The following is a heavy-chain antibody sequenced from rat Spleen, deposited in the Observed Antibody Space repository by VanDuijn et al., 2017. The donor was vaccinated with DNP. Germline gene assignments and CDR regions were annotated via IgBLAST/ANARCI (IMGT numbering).Heavy chain of an antibody. CDR1: GFSLTSYG. D-gene: IGHD1-11*01. Sequence: QVQLKESGPGLVQPSQTLSLTCTVSGFSLTSYGVSWVRQPPGKGLEWIAGISRGGDTYYNSALKSRLIIRRDTSKSQVFLKMNSLQTEDTAMYFCVRWEGINGYWGQGTLVTVSS. CDR3: VRWEGINGY. V-gene: IGHV2S12*01. CDR2: ISRGGDT. J-gene: IGHJ3*01.